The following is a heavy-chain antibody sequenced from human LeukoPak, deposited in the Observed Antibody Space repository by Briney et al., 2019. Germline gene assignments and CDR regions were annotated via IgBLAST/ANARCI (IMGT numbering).Heavy chain of an antibody. V-gene: IGHV4-59*01. D-gene: IGHD3-22*01. Sequence: SETLSLTCTVSGGSISSYYWSWIRRPPGKGLEWIGYIYYSGSTNYNPSLKSRVTISVDTSKNQFSLKLSSVTAADTAVYYCARLYYYDSSGYYPYFDYWGQGTLVTVSS. J-gene: IGHJ4*02. CDR1: GGSISSYY. CDR2: IYYSGST. CDR3: ARLYYYDSSGYYPYFDY.